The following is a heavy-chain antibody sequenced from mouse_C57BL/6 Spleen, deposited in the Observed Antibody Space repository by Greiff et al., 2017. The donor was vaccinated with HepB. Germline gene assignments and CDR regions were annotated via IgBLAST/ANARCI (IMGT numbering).Heavy chain of an antibody. CDR2: IDPEDGET. CDR3: ASSNTTVEGWYFDV. J-gene: IGHJ1*03. V-gene: IGHV14-2*01. D-gene: IGHD1-1*01. CDR1: GFNFTGYY. Sequence: EVQLQQSGAELVKPGASVKLSCTASGFNFTGYYMHWVKQRTEQGLEWIGRIDPEDGETKYAPKFQGKATITADTSSNTAYLQPSSLTSEDPAVYYCASSNTTVEGWYFDVWGTGTTVTVSS.